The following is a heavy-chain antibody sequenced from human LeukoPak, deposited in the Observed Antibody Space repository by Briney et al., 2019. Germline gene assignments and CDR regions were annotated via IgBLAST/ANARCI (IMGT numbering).Heavy chain of an antibody. CDR2: IYYSGST. Sequence: SETLSLTCTVSGGSISSSSYYWGWIRQPPGKGLEWIGSIYYSGSTYYNPSLKSRVTISVDTSKNQFSLKLSSVTAADTAVYYCARGSSGWFGYYYYYMDVWGKGTTVTISS. CDR3: ARGSSGWFGYYYYYMDV. V-gene: IGHV4-39*07. J-gene: IGHJ6*03. D-gene: IGHD6-19*01. CDR1: GGSISSSSYY.